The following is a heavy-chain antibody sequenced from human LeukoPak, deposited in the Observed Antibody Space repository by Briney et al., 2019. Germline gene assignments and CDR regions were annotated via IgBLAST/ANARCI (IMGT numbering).Heavy chain of an antibody. Sequence: SETLSLTCAVYGGSFSGYYWSWIRQPPGKGLEWIGEINHSGSTNYNPSLKSRVTISVDTSKNQFSLKLSSVTAADTAVYYCATSLLDYTFDYWGQGTPVTVSS. CDR1: GGSFSGYY. V-gene: IGHV4-34*01. D-gene: IGHD4-11*01. CDR2: INHSGST. J-gene: IGHJ4*02. CDR3: ATSLLDYTFDY.